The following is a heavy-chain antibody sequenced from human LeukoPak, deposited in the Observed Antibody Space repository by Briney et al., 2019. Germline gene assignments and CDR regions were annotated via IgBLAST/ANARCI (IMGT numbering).Heavy chain of an antibody. V-gene: IGHV4-59*01. CDR1: GGSISSYY. Sequence: PSETLSLTCTVAGGSISSYYWSWIRQPPGKGLEWIGYIYYSGSTNYNPALKSRVTISVDTSKNQFSLKLSSVTAADTAVYYCARDIGSSGFDNWFDPWGQGTLVTVSS. CDR3: ARDIGSSGFDNWFDP. CDR2: IYYSGST. J-gene: IGHJ5*02. D-gene: IGHD3-22*01.